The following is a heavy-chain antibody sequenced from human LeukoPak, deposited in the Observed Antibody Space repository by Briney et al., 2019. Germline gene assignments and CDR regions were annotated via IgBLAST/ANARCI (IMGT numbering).Heavy chain of an antibody. D-gene: IGHD1-1*01. Sequence: GGSLRLSRAASGFTDNTNHMSWVRQAPGKGLEWVSIINNGDTAYYADSVKGRFTISRDNSKNTLYLQVNSLRVEDTAVYYCARSTAWSRWDYWGPGTLVTVSS. J-gene: IGHJ4*02. CDR1: GFTDNTNH. V-gene: IGHV3-66*01. CDR2: INNGDTA. CDR3: ARSTAWSRWDY.